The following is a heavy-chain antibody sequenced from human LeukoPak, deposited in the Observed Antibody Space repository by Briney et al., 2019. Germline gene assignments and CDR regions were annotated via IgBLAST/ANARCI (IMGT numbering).Heavy chain of an antibody. D-gene: IGHD4-17*01. CDR2: INPNSGGT. CDR1: GYTFTGYY. CDR3: ARAGRTVTTRFDY. Sequence: ASVKVSCKASGYTFTGYYMHWVRQAPGQGLEWMGWINPNSGGTNYAQEFQGRVTMTRDTSISTAYMELSRLRSDDTAVYYCARAGRTVTTRFDYWGQGTLVTVSS. V-gene: IGHV1-2*02. J-gene: IGHJ4*02.